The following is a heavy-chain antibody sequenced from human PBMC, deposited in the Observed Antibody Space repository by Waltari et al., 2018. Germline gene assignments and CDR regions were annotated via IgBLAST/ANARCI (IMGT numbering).Heavy chain of an antibody. CDR2: INHSGST. J-gene: IGHJ6*02. D-gene: IGHD2-15*01. V-gene: IGHV4-34*01. CDR3: AREALQGYCSGGSCYVYYYYGMDV. CDR1: GGSFSGYY. Sequence: QVQLQQWGAGLLKPSETLSLTCAVYGGSFSGYYWSWIRQPPGKGLEWIGEINHSGSTNYNPSLKSRVTVSVDTSKNQFSLKLSSVTAADTAVYYCAREALQGYCSGGSCYVYYYYGMDVWGQGTTVTVSS.